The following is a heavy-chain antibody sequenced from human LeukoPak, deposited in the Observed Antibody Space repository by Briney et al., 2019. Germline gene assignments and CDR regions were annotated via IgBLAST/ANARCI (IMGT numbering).Heavy chain of an antibody. Sequence: GGSLRLSCAASGFTFSSYSMNWVRQAPGKGLEWVSYISSSGSTIYYADSVKGRFTISRDNAKNSLYLQMNSLRAEDTAVYYCATTYGDYRYYFDYWGQGTLVTVSS. CDR2: ISSSGSTI. V-gene: IGHV3-48*04. D-gene: IGHD4-17*01. CDR1: GFTFSSYS. CDR3: ATTYGDYRYYFDY. J-gene: IGHJ4*02.